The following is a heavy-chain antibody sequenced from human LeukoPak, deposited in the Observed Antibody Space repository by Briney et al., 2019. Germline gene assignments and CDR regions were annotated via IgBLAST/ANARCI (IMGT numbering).Heavy chain of an antibody. Sequence: QPGGSLRLSCAASGFTFSGYWMSWVRQAPGKGLEWVANIKQDGSEKYYVDSVKGRFTISRDNAKNSLYLQMNSLRAEDTAVYYCARGVASLDYWGQGTLVTVSS. J-gene: IGHJ4*02. D-gene: IGHD5-12*01. CDR1: GFTFSGYW. V-gene: IGHV3-7*01. CDR2: IKQDGSEK. CDR3: ARGVASLDY.